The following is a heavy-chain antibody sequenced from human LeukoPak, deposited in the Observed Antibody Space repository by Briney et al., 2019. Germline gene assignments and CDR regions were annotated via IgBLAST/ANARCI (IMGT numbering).Heavy chain of an antibody. V-gene: IGHV4-39*07. CDR2: IYYSGST. Sequence: PSETLSLTCTVSGGSISSSSYYWGWIRQPPGKGLEWIGSIYYSGSTYYNPSLKSRVTISVDTSKNQFSLKLSSVTAADTAVYYCAREGHRGSNWFDPWGQGTLVTVSS. CDR3: AREGHRGSNWFDP. CDR1: GGSISSSSYY. D-gene: IGHD3-16*01. J-gene: IGHJ5*02.